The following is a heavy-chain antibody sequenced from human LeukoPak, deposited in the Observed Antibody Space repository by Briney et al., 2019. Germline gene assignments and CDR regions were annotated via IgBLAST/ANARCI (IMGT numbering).Heavy chain of an antibody. V-gene: IGHV3-23*01. CDR1: GFTFSSYA. D-gene: IGHD4-23*01. CDR3: AKYANYGANSPMIF. CDR2: ISGSGGNT. J-gene: IGHJ4*02. Sequence: PGGSLRLSCAASGFTFSSYAMGWVRQAPGKGLEWVSAISGSGGNTYYADSVNGRFTVSRDNSKNTLYLQMNSLRAEDTAVYYCAKYANYGANSPMIFWGQGTLVTVSS.